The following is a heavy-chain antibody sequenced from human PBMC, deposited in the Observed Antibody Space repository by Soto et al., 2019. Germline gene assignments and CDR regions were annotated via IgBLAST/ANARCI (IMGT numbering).Heavy chain of an antibody. CDR1: GYTFTSYD. V-gene: IGHV1-8*01. Sequence: ASVKVSCKASGYTFTSYDINWLRQATGQGLEWMGWMNPNSGNTGYAQKFQGRVTMTRNTSISTAYMELSSLRSEDTAVYYCARANVLRFLEWFPAYGMDVWGQGTTVTVSS. CDR3: ARANVLRFLEWFPAYGMDV. CDR2: MNPNSGNT. D-gene: IGHD3-3*01. J-gene: IGHJ6*02.